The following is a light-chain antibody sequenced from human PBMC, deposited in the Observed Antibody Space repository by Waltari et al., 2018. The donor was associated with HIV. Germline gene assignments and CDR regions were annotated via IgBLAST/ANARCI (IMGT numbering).Light chain of an antibody. CDR3: QSYDSSLSAYV. V-gene: IGLV1-40*01. CDR2: GNS. CDR1: SSNIGAGYD. Sequence: QSVLTQPPSVSGAPGQRVTISCTGSSSNIGAGYDVHWYHQLPGTAPKLLIYGNSSRPSGVPDRFSGSKYGTSAYLASTWLQAEDEADYYCQSYDSSLSAYVFGTGTKATVL. J-gene: IGLJ1*01.